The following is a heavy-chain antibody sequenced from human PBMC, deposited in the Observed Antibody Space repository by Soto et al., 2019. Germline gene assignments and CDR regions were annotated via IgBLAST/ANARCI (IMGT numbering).Heavy chain of an antibody. CDR1: GFTFSSYS. V-gene: IGHV3-48*04. CDR3: ARGSEEYYGVDV. Sequence: GGSLRLSCAASGFTFSSYSMNWVRQAPGQGLEWVPYISSSSSTIYYADSVKGRFAISRDNTKNTVYLQMNSLRAEDTAVYFCARGSEEYYGVDVWGQGTTVTVSS. J-gene: IGHJ6*02. CDR2: ISSSSSTI.